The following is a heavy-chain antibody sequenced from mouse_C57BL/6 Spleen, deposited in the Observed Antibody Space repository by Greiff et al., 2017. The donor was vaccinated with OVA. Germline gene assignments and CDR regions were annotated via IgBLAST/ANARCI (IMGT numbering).Heavy chain of an antibody. Sequence: QVQLKESGPGLVQPSQSLSITCTVSGFSLTSYGVHWVRQSPGKGLEWLGVIWRGGSTDYNAAFMSRLSITKDNSKSQVFFKMNSLQADDTAIYYCAKKRGFDEGAMDYWGQGTSVTVSS. CDR2: IWRGGST. CDR3: AKKRGFDEGAMDY. CDR1: GFSLTSYG. J-gene: IGHJ4*01. V-gene: IGHV2-5*01.